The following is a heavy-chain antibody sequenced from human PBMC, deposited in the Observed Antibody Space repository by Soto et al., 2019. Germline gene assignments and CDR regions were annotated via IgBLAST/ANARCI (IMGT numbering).Heavy chain of an antibody. CDR3: ARGGVWDYYYYGMDV. Sequence: SETLSLTCTVSSGSINNYYWSWIRQPPGKGLEWIGYIYYSGGTNYSPSLRSRVTISVDTSKNRLSLNLTSVTAADTAIYYCARGGVWDYYYYGMDVWGQGTTVT. CDR2: IYYSGGT. J-gene: IGHJ6*02. CDR1: SGSINNYY. V-gene: IGHV4-59*08. D-gene: IGHD6-13*01.